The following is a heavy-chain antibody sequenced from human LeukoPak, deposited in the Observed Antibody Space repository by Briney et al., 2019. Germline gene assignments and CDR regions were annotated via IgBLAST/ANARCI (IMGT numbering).Heavy chain of an antibody. Sequence: SETLSLTCTVSGGSISSYYRSWIRQPPGKGLEWIGYIYYSGSTNYNPSLKSRVTISVDTSKNQFSLKLSSVTAADTAVYYCARLRLVREFDYWGQGTLVTVSS. V-gene: IGHV4-59*08. CDR3: ARLRLVREFDY. CDR2: IYYSGST. CDR1: GGSISSYY. J-gene: IGHJ4*02. D-gene: IGHD6-19*01.